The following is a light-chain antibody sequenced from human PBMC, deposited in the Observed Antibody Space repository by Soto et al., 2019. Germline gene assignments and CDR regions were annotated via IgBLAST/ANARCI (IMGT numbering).Light chain of an antibody. CDR1: QTITRW. CDR2: DAS. CDR3: QHHNSYSEA. J-gene: IGKJ1*01. Sequence: DVRISQSPSTLSASIGDRVTITCRASQTITRWMAWYQQKPGKAPKLLIYDASTLESGVPSRFSGSLSGTEFTLTIISLQPDDFATYYCQHHNSYSEAFAQGTKVAIK. V-gene: IGKV1-5*01.